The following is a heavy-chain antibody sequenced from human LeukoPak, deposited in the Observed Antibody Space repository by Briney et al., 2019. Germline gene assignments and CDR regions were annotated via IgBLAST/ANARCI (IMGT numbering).Heavy chain of an antibody. J-gene: IGHJ4*02. CDR1: GGSISSSSYY. D-gene: IGHD3-22*01. V-gene: IGHV4-39*01. CDR2: IYHTGST. CDR3: ARHWGSTMTHLDY. Sequence: SETLSLTCTVSGGSISSSSYYWVWIRQPPGKGLEWIGTIYHTGSTYYNPSRKSRVAISVYTSNTHLSLKLTSVTAADTAVYFCARHWGSTMTHLDYWGQGTLVTVSS.